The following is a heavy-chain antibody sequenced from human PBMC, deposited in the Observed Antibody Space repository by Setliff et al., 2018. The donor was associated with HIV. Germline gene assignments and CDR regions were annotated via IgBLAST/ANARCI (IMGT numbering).Heavy chain of an antibody. D-gene: IGHD3-10*01. CDR1: GSSFSGYY. CDR2: INHSGST. CDR3: ARRGSGFFHYYYYMDV. J-gene: IGHJ6*03. V-gene: IGHV4-34*01. Sequence: PSETLSLTCAVYGSSFSGYYWSWIRQPPGKGLEWIGEINHSGSTNYNPSLKSRVTISVDTSKNQFSLKLSSVTAADTAVYYCARRGSGFFHYYYYMDVWGKGTTVTVSS.